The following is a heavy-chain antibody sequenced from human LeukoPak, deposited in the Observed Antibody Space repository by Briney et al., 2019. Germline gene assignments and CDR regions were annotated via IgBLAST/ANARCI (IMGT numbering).Heavy chain of an antibody. J-gene: IGHJ6*02. Sequence: GGSLRLSCAASGFTFSSYGMHWVRQAPGKGLEWVAVISYDGSNKYYADSVKGRFTISRDNSKNTLYLQMNSLRAEDTAVYYCAKDGRYYDFWSGYYDPYYYYYGMDVWGQGTTVTVSS. CDR1: GFTFSSYG. CDR3: AKDGRYYDFWSGYYDPYYYYYGMDV. V-gene: IGHV3-30*18. D-gene: IGHD3-3*01. CDR2: ISYDGSNK.